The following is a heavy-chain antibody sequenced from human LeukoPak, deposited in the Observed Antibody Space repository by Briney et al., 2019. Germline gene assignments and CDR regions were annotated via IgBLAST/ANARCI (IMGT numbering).Heavy chain of an antibody. J-gene: IGHJ4*02. CDR3: SCDFGGINRDY. Sequence: GSLRLSCAASGFPFSTFSLNRVRQAPGKGLEWLSHITITGTLYYADSVKGRFTVSRDNAENSLYLQMNSLRAEDTAVYYCSCDFGGINRDYWGQGTLVTVSS. CDR2: ITITGTL. D-gene: IGHD1-14*01. V-gene: IGHV3-48*01. CDR1: GFPFSTFS.